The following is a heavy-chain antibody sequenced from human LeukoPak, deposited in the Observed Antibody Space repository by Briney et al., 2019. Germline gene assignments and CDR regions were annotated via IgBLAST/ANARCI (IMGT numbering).Heavy chain of an antibody. J-gene: IGHJ4*02. D-gene: IGHD6-6*01. Sequence: SETLSLTCAVYGGSFSGYYWSWIRQPPGKGLEWIGYIYYTGSATYSPSLKSRVTISVDTSKNQFSLKLSSVTAADTAVYYCARGSWSSSIDYWGQGTLVTVSS. CDR1: GGSFSGYY. CDR2: IYYTGSA. V-gene: IGHV4-59*01. CDR3: ARGSWSSSIDY.